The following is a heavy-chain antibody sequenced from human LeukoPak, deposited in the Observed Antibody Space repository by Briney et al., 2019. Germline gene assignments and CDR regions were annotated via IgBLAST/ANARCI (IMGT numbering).Heavy chain of an antibody. CDR1: GFTFSSYG. Sequence: GGSLRLSCAASGFTFSSYGMHWVRQAPGKGLEWVAFIRYDGSNKYYADSVKGRFTISRDNAKNTLYLQMNSLRAEDTAVYYCARGAPGENWFDPWGQGTLVTVSS. D-gene: IGHD1-14*01. CDR3: ARGAPGENWFDP. J-gene: IGHJ5*02. CDR2: IRYDGSNK. V-gene: IGHV3-30*02.